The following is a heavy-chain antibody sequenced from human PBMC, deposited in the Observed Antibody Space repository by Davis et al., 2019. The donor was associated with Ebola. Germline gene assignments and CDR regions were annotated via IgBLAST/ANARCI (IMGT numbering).Heavy chain of an antibody. CDR1: AYTFTSYG. J-gene: IGHJ4*02. Sequence: ASVLVSCKTSAYTFTSYGISWLRQAPGQGLEWMGWISAYNGQIKYAQKSEGRVTMTTDNSTNTGYMELRGLKSDDTAMYYCAKDSSSWAYYDSAGYTFDHWGQGTLVTVSS. CDR2: ISAYNGQI. CDR3: AKDSSSWAYYDSAGYTFDH. D-gene: IGHD6-13*01. V-gene: IGHV1-18*01.